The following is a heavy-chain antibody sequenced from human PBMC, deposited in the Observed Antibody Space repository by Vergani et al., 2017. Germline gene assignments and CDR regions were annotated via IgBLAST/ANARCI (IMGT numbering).Heavy chain of an antibody. CDR2: IYWNDEK. D-gene: IGHD6-25*01. CDR3: ARGIGARSEVDY. CDR1: GFSLSTSGVG. Sequence: QITLKESGPTLVKPTQPLTLTCTFSGFSLSTSGVGVGWIRQPPGKALEWLALIYWNDEKRYSPSLKSTLTITKDTSKNQVVVTMTDMDPVDTVTYDCARGIGARSEVDYWGQGTLVTVSS. J-gene: IGHJ4*02. V-gene: IGHV2-5*01.